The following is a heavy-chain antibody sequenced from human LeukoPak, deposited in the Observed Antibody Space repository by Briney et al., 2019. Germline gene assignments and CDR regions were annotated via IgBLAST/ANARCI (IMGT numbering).Heavy chain of an antibody. CDR2: TSSDLNVK. CDR1: GITFRSYG. CDR3: AREGYYGSGSPPSLYFDY. J-gene: IGHJ4*02. Sequence: GGSLRLSCAASGITFRSYGMHWVRQAPGKGLEWVAVTSSDLNVKLYADSVKGRFTISRDNSRSTLYLQMNSLRPEDTAIHYCAREGYYGSGSPPSLYFDYWGQGTLVTVSS. V-gene: IGHV3-30*03. D-gene: IGHD3-10*01.